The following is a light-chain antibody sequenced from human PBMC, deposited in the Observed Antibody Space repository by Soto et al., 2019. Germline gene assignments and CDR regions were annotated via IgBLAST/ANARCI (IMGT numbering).Light chain of an antibody. Sequence: QSVLTQPASVSGSPGQSITISCTGTSSDVGSYNLVSWYQQHPDKAPKLMIYEGSKRPSGVSNRFSGSKSGNTASLTISGLQAEDEADYYCCSYAGIYVFGTGTKLTVL. V-gene: IGLV2-23*01. CDR2: EGS. J-gene: IGLJ1*01. CDR3: CSYAGIYV. CDR1: SSDVGSYNL.